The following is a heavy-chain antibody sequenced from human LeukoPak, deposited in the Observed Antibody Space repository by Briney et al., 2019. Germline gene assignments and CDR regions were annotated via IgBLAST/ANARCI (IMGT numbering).Heavy chain of an antibody. J-gene: IGHJ3*02. Sequence: GGSLRLSCAASGFTFSSYGMHWVRQAPGKGLEWVAFIRYDGSNKYYADSVKGRFTISRDNSKNTLYLQMNSLRAEDTAVYYCAKSPYYDILTGALDELDIWGQGTMVTVSS. D-gene: IGHD3-9*01. CDR1: GFTFSSYG. CDR2: IRYDGSNK. V-gene: IGHV3-30*02. CDR3: AKSPYYDILTGALDELDI.